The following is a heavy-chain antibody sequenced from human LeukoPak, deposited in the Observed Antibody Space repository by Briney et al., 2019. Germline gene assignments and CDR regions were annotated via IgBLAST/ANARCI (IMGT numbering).Heavy chain of an antibody. D-gene: IGHD3-22*01. V-gene: IGHV4-61*02. Sequence: PSQTLSLTCTVSGGSISSGSYYWSWIRRPAGKGLEWIGRIYTSGSTNYNPSLKSRVTISVDTSKNQFSLKLSSVTAADTAVYYCARGSDYYDSSGYYQNWFDPWGQGTLVTVSS. CDR3: ARGSDYYDSSGYYQNWFDP. J-gene: IGHJ5*02. CDR2: IYTSGST. CDR1: GGSISSGSYY.